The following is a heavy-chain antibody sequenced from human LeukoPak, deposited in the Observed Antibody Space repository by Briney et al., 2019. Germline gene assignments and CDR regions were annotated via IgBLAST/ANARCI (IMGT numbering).Heavy chain of an antibody. V-gene: IGHV4-30-4*01. J-gene: IGHJ4*02. D-gene: IGHD6-13*01. CDR2: IYYSGST. CDR3: ARWYSSSWAFDY. Sequence: SQTLSLTCTVSGCSISSGDYYWSWIRQPPGKGLEWIGYIYYSGSTYYNPSLKSRVTISVDTSKNQFSLKLSSVTAADTAVYYCARWYSSSWAFDYWGQGTLVTVSS. CDR1: GCSISSGDYY.